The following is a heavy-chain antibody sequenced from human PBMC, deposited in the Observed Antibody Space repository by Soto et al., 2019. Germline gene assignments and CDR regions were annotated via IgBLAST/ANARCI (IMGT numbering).Heavy chain of an antibody. Sequence: ASANGSCNAWRDGFINFDIRWVRQAAGQGLEWLGWMNPGSGKTGYASKFQGRVAMTRDASTGTSHLELSSLTSDDTAVYYCARMASAGTLNWFVPWGQGTLVTVS. J-gene: IGHJ5*02. V-gene: IGHV1-8*02. CDR2: MNPGSGKT. D-gene: IGHD6-13*01. CDR3: ARMASAGTLNWFVP. CDR1: RDGFINFD.